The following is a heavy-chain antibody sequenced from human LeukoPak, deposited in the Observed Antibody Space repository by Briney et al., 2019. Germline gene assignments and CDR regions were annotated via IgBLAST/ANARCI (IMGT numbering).Heavy chain of an antibody. D-gene: IGHD6-13*01. V-gene: IGHV3-48*01. J-gene: IGHJ4*02. Sequence: GGSLRLSCAASGFTFSSYSMNWVRQAPGKGLEWVSYISSSSSTIYYADSVKGRFTISRDNSKNTLYLQMNSLRAEDTAVYYCARYDSSSWYGRWADYFDYWGQGTLVTVSS. CDR3: ARYDSSSWYGRWADYFDY. CDR2: ISSSSSTI. CDR1: GFTFSSYS.